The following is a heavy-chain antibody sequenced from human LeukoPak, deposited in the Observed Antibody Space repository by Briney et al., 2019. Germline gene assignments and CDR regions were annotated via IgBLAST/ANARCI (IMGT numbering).Heavy chain of an antibody. V-gene: IGHV4-4*07. Sequence: PSETLSLTCTVSGGSISSYYWSWIRQPAGKGLEWIGRIYTSGSTNYNPSLKSRVTMSVDTSKNQFSLKLSSVTAADTAVYYCARGAPYYYDSSGYYGGFQHWGQGTLVTVSS. CDR2: IYTSGST. J-gene: IGHJ1*01. D-gene: IGHD3-22*01. CDR1: GGSISSYY. CDR3: ARGAPYYYDSSGYYGGFQH.